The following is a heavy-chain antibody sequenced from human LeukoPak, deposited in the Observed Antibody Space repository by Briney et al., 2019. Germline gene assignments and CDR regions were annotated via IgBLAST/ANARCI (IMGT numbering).Heavy chain of an antibody. CDR3: AKWGTTVTT. J-gene: IGHJ5*02. CDR1: GFTFSSYG. CDR2: ISYDGSNK. V-gene: IGHV3-30*18. Sequence: GGSLRLSCAASGFTFSSYGVHWVRQAPGKGLEWVAVISYDGSNKYYADSVKGRFTISRDNSKNTLYLQMNSLRAEDTAVYYCAKWGTTVTTWGQGTLVTVSS. D-gene: IGHD4-17*01.